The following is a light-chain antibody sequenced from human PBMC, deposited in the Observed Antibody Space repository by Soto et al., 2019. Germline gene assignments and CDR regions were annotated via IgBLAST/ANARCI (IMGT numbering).Light chain of an antibody. Sequence: EIVMTQSPGTLSLSPGETATLSCRANQTIGRNYLAWYQQKPGQAPRLLIYYISTRAADIPARFSGSGSGTDFTLTISSLQSEDSGVYYCQQHSQWPITFGQGTRLEIK. V-gene: IGKV3-15*01. CDR2: YIS. J-gene: IGKJ5*01. CDR1: QTIGRN. CDR3: QQHSQWPIT.